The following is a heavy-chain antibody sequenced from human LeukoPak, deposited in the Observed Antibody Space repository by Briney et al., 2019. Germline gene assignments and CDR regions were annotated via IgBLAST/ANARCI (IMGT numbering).Heavy chain of an antibody. J-gene: IGHJ4*02. CDR2: ISNTGSAI. CDR3: AKGDTTWELPHDY. D-gene: IGHD1-26*01. CDR1: GFTFSDYY. V-gene: IGHV3-11*04. Sequence: GGSLRLSCSASGFTFSDYYMSWIRQAPGKGLEWLSYISNTGSAIYYADSVKGRFTISRDNAKNSLYLQMNSLRAEDTAAYYCAKGDTTWELPHDYWGQGTLVTVSS.